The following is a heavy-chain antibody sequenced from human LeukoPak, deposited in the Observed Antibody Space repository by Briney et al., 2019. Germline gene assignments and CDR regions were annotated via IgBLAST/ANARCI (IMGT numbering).Heavy chain of an antibody. CDR1: GFTFSSYG. J-gene: IGHJ3*02. V-gene: IGHV3-33*01. Sequence: GGSLRLSCAASGFTFSSYGMHWVRQAPGKGLEWVAVIWYDGSNKYYADSVKGRFTISRDNSKNTLYLQMNSLRAEDTAVYYCARGGYYYDSGGYWHAFWPPDAFDIWGQGTMVTVSS. CDR3: ARGGYYYDSGGYWHAFWPPDAFDI. D-gene: IGHD3-22*01. CDR2: IWYDGSNK.